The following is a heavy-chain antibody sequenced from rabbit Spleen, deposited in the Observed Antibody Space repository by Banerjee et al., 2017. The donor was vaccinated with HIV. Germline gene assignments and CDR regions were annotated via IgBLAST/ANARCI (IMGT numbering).Heavy chain of an antibody. V-gene: IGHV1S45*01. CDR1: GFSFSEKEV. CDR2: INTITGKT. J-gene: IGHJ3*01. D-gene: IGHD4-2*01. Sequence: QEQLVESGGGLVQPEGSLTLTCTASGFSFSEKEVMCWVRQAAGKGLEWIGCINTITGKTLYATWAKGRFTISRASSTTVFLQMTRLTAADTATYFCARTPGSNTYWLTRLDLWGQGTIVTVS. CDR3: ARTPGSNTYWLTRLDL.